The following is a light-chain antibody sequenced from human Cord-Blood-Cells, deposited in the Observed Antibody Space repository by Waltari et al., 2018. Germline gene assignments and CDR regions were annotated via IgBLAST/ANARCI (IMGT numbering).Light chain of an antibody. J-gene: IGLJ2*01. CDR3: QSYDSSLSGPL. CDR2: GNS. CDR1: SPNIGAGYD. V-gene: IGLV1-40*01. Sequence: QSVLTQPPSVSGAPGQRVTISCTGSSPNIGAGYDVPWYQQLPGTAPKLLIYGNSNRPSGVPDRFSGSKSGTSASLAITGLQAEDEADYYCQSYDSSLSGPLFGGGTKLTVL.